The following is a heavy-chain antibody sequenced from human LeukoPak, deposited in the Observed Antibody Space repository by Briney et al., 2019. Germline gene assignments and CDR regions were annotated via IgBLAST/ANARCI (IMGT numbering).Heavy chain of an antibody. D-gene: IGHD4-23*01. J-gene: IGHJ4*02. CDR3: ARVNPHGFPAY. CDR2: IHYTGST. V-gene: IGHV4-59*01. Sequence: KPSETLSLTCTVSGGSIINYYWSWIRQPPGKGLEWIGYIHYTGSTKYNPSLMSRVTISVDTSNNHFALKLSSVTAADTAVYFCARVNPHGFPAYWGQGILVTVSS. CDR1: GGSIINYY.